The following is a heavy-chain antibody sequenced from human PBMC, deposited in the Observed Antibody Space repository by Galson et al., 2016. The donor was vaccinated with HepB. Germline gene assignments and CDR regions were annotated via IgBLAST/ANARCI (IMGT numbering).Heavy chain of an antibody. V-gene: IGHV3-20*04. D-gene: IGHD4-11*01. CDR2: ITWNGLST. J-gene: IGHJ4*02. Sequence: SLRLSCAASGFMFGDYAMTWVRQAPGKGLEWVADITWNGLSTDYADSVKGRFTISRDNARDSLFLQMNSLRAEDTALYYCARDETSNFDCLDLWGQGIMVTVSS. CDR3: ARDETSNFDCLDL. CDR1: GFMFGDYA.